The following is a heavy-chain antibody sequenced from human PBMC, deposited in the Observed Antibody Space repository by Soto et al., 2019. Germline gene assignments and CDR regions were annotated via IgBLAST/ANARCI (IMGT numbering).Heavy chain of an antibody. D-gene: IGHD6-6*01. CDR2: IYSSGRT. CDR3: AREDAARIERWFDA. Sequence: QVQLQESGPRLVKPSQTLSLSCAVSGGSIISASYSWNWIRQSPGRGLEWIGHIYSSGRTYYNPSLKSRVSLSVDTSNNQCALKLTSVTAADTAVYFCAREDAARIERWFDAWGQGILVTVSS. V-gene: IGHV4-31*11. J-gene: IGHJ5*02. CDR1: GGSIISASYS.